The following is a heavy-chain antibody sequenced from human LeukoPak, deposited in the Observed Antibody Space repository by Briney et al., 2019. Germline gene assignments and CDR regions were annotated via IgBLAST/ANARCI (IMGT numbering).Heavy chain of an antibody. CDR2: IYYSGST. J-gene: IGHJ4*02. Sequence: TXSGGSISSSSYYWGWSRQPPGKGLEWIGSIYYSGSTYYNPSLKSRVTISVDTSMNQFSLKLSSVTAADTAVYYCARNYYDSSGHDYWGQGTLVTVSS. CDR1: GGSISSSSYY. D-gene: IGHD3-22*01. CDR3: ARNYYDSSGHDY. V-gene: IGHV4-39*01.